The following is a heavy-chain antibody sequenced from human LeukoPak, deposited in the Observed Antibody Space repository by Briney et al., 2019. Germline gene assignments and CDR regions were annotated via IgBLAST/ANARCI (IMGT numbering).Heavy chain of an antibody. CDR3: ARDRHYYGSRNIYYYYMDV. Sequence: SVKVSCKASGGTFSSYAISWVRQAPGQGLEWMGGIIPIFGTANYAQKFQGRVTITTDESTSTAYMELSSLRSEDTAVYYCARDRHYYGSRNIYYYYMDVWGKGTTVTVSS. CDR2: IIPIFGTA. CDR1: GGTFSSYA. D-gene: IGHD3-10*01. J-gene: IGHJ6*03. V-gene: IGHV1-69*05.